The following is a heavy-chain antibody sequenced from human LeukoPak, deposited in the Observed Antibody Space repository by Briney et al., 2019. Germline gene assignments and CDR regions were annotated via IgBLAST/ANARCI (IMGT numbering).Heavy chain of an antibody. D-gene: IGHD2-2*01. CDR1: GYTFTSYY. V-gene: IGHV1-46*01. J-gene: IGHJ6*02. Sequence: ASVKVSCKASGYTFTSYYMHWVRQAPGQGLEWMGIINPSGGSTSYAQKFQGRVTMTRDTSTSTVYMELSSLRSEDTAVYYCAREWYQLRDYYYYGMDVWGQGTTVTVSS. CDR2: INPSGGST. CDR3: AREWYQLRDYYYYGMDV.